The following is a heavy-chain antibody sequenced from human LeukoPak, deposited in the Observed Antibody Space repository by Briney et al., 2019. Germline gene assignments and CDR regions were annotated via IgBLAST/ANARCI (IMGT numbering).Heavy chain of an antibody. D-gene: IGHD3-16*02. CDR1: GGSISSYY. Sequence: SETLSLTCTVSGGSISSYYWSWIRQPPGKGLEWIGYIYYSGSTNYNPSLKSRVTISVDTSKNQFSLKLSSVTAADTAVYYCARVVRIGYCSGGSCYGLGIYDYVWGSYRYYFDYWGQGTLVTVSS. J-gene: IGHJ4*02. CDR2: IYYSGST. CDR3: ARVVRIGYCSGGSCYGLGIYDYVWGSYRYYFDY. V-gene: IGHV4-59*01.